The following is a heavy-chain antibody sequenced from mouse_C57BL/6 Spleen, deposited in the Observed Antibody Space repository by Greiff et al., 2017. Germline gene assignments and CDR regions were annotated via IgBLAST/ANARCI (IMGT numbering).Heavy chain of an antibody. CDR1: GYTFTSYW. CDR2: IDPNSGGT. D-gene: IGHD2-2*01. Sequence: VQLQQSGAELVKPGASVKLSCKASGYTFTSYWMHWVKQRPGRGLEWIGRIDPNSGGTKYNEKFKSKATLTVDKPSSTAYMQLSSLTSEDSAVYYCANGYDGDYYAMDYWGQGTSVTVSS. CDR3: ANGYDGDYYAMDY. J-gene: IGHJ4*01. V-gene: IGHV1-72*01.